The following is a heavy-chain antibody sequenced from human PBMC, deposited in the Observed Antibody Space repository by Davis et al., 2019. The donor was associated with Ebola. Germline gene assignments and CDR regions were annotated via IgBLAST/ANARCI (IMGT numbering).Heavy chain of an antibody. CDR1: GASIGTGGYS. CDR3: ARDPGNYFYGSGSLDY. CDR2: IYYSGST. J-gene: IGHJ4*02. D-gene: IGHD3-10*01. V-gene: IGHV4-31*11. Sequence: MPSETLSLTCAVSGASIGTGGYSWSWIRQHPGKGLEWIGYIYYSGSTYYNPSLKSRVTISVDTSKNQFSLKLSSVTAADTAVYYCARDPGNYFYGSGSLDYWGQGTLVTVSS.